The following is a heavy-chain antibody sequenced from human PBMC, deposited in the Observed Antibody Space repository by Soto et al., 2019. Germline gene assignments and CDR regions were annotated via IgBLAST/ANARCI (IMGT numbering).Heavy chain of an antibody. J-gene: IGHJ6*02. Sequence: ASVKVSCKASGYTFTSYGISWVRQAPGQGLEWMGWISAYNGNTNYAQKLQGRVTITTDKSTSTAYMELRSLRSEDTAVYYCASQPVVDFWSGYTGGYYYYYGMDVWGQGTTVTVSS. D-gene: IGHD3-3*01. CDR2: ISAYNGNT. V-gene: IGHV1-18*01. CDR1: GYTFTSYG. CDR3: ASQPVVDFWSGYTGGYYYYYGMDV.